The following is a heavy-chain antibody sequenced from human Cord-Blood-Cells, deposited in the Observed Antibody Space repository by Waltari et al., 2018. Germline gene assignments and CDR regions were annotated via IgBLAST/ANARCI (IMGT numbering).Heavy chain of an antibody. D-gene: IGHD2-15*01. Sequence: QVQLVESGGGVVQPGRSLRLSCAASGFTCSSYAMHWVRQAPGKGLEWVAVISYDGSNKYYADSVKGRFTISRDNSKNTLYLQMNSLRAEDTAVYYCARAATTFFDYWGQGTLVTVSS. CDR3: ARAATTFFDY. V-gene: IGHV3-30*04. CDR2: ISYDGSNK. J-gene: IGHJ4*02. CDR1: GFTCSSYA.